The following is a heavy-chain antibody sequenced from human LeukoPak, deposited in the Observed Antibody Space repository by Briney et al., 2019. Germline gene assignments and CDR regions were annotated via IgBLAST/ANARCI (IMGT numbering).Heavy chain of an antibody. Sequence: SETLSLTCTVSGGSISSYYWTWIRQPPGKGLEWIGYIYYSGSTNYNPSLKSRVTISVDTSKNQFSLQLNSVTPEDTAVYYCARASGFFFDYWGQGTLVTVSS. J-gene: IGHJ4*02. V-gene: IGHV4-59*12. CDR2: IYYSGST. CDR3: ARASGFFFDY. D-gene: IGHD2/OR15-2a*01. CDR1: GGSISSYY.